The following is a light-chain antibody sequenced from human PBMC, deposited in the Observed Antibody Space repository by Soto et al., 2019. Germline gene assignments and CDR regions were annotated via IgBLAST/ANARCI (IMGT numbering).Light chain of an antibody. V-gene: IGKV3-15*01. CDR1: QSVSSN. J-gene: IGKJ4*01. CDR2: DAS. CDR3: QHYNNWLTLT. Sequence: EIVMTQSPATLSVPPGERATLSCRASQSVSSNLAWYQHKPGQAPRLLIYDASTRATGIPARFSGSGSGTEFTLTISSLQFEDFAVYYCQHYNNWLTLTFGGGTKVEIK.